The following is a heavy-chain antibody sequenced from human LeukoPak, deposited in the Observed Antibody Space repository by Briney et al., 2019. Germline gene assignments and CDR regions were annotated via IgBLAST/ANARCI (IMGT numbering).Heavy chain of an antibody. CDR3: AKDYGGNPLDY. CDR1: GFTFSSYA. D-gene: IGHD4/OR15-4a*01. V-gene: IGHV3-23*01. J-gene: IGHJ4*02. CDR2: IGPGGAHT. Sequence: GGSLRLSCVASGFTFSSYAMSWVRQAPGKGLEWVSVIGPGGAHTSHAGSVKGRFTISRDNSKNTVSLQINSVRAEDTAVYYCAKDYGGNPLDYWGQGTLVTVSS.